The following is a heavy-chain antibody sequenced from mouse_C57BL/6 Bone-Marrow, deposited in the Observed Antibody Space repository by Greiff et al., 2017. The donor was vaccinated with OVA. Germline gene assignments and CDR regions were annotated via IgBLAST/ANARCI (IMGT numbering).Heavy chain of an antibody. CDR2: ISGGGGNT. D-gene: IGHD1-1*01. CDR1: GFTFSSYT. Sequence: EVKLVESGGGLVKPGGSLKLSCAASGFTFSSYTMSWGRQTPEKRLEWVATISGGGGNTYYPDSVKGRFTISRDNAKNTLYLQMSSLRSEDTALYYCARQEYYGSSYRYWYFDVWGTGTTVTVSS. CDR3: ARQEYYGSSYRYWYFDV. V-gene: IGHV5-9*01. J-gene: IGHJ1*03.